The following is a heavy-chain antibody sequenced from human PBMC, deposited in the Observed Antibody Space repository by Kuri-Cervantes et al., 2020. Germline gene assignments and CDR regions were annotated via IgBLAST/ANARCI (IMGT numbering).Heavy chain of an antibody. J-gene: IGHJ3*02. CDR2: ISSSGSTI. Sequence: GESLKISCAASGFTFSDYYMSWTRQAPGKGLEWVSYISSSGSTIYYADSVKGRFTISRDNAKNSLYLQMNSLRAEDTAVYYCARDEGVRGVIRDAFDIWGQGTMVTVSS. CDR3: ARDEGVRGVIRDAFDI. CDR1: GFTFSDYY. V-gene: IGHV3-11*04. D-gene: IGHD3-10*01.